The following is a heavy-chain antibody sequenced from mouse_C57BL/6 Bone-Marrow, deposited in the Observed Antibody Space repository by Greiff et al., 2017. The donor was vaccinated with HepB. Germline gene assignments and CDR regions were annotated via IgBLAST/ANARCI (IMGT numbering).Heavy chain of an antibody. D-gene: IGHD2-3*01. CDR1: GFSLTSYG. V-gene: IGHV2-5*01. CDR2: IWRGGST. CDR3: AKGVYDGYYDYFDD. Sequence: VQLQQSGPGLVQPSQSLSITCTVSGFSLTSYGVHWVRQSPGKGLEWLGVIWRGGSTDYNAAFMSRLSITKDNSKSQVFFKMNSLQADYTAIYYCAKGVYDGYYDYFDDWGQGTTLTVSS. J-gene: IGHJ2*01.